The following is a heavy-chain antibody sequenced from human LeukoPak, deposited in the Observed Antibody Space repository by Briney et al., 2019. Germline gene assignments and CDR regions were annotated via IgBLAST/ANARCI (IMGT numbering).Heavy chain of an antibody. D-gene: IGHD3-22*01. V-gene: IGHV1-18*01. CDR3: ARDYYETGAYNYDCFDP. J-gene: IGHJ5*02. Sequence: ASVKVSCKASGGTFSSYAISWVRQAPGQGLEWMGWVSNYNGRAHYAQSFQGRITVTAEASTNTAYMELRSLTSDDTAVYYCARDYYETGAYNYDCFDPWGQGTLVTVSS. CDR2: VSNYNGRA. CDR1: GGTFSSYA.